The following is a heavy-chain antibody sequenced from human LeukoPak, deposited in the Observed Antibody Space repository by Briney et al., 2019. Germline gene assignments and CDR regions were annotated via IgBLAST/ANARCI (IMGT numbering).Heavy chain of an antibody. CDR3: AKGSGGSCYSVSGY. V-gene: IGHV3-23*01. J-gene: IGHJ4*02. D-gene: IGHD2-15*01. CDR2: ICANDGST. Sequence: PGGSLRLSCAASGFTFSSYAMSWVRQAPGKGLEWVSVICANDGSTYYADSVKGRFTISRDNSKNTLYLQMNSLRAEDTAIYYCAKGSGGSCYSVSGYWGQGTLVTVSS. CDR1: GFTFSSYA.